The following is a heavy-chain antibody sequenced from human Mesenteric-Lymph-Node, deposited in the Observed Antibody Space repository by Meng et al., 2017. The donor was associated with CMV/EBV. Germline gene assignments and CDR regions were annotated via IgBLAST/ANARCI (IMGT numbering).Heavy chain of an antibody. CDR2: ISAYNGNT. J-gene: IGHJ6*02. Sequence: ASVKVSCKASGYTFTSYGISWVRQAPGQGLEWMGWISAYNGNTNYAQKLQGRVTMTTDTSTSTAYMELRSLRSDDTAVYYCARDIEVNFWSGYYYYYYGMDVWGQGTTVTVSS. CDR3: ARDIEVNFWSGYYYYYYGMDV. V-gene: IGHV1-18*01. D-gene: IGHD3-3*01. CDR1: GYTFTSYG.